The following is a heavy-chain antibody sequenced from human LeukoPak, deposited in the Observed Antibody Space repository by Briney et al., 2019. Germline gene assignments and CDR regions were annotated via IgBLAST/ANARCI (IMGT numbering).Heavy chain of an antibody. J-gene: IGHJ4*02. V-gene: IGHV3-23*01. D-gene: IGHD5-12*01. CDR1: GFTLSSYA. CDR3: APLAATTDC. Sequence: GGSLRLSCAASGFTLSSYAMSWVRQAPGKGLEWVSSISASGGGTYYADSVKGRFTISRDTSKNTLYLQMNSLRAEDTAVYYCAPLAATTDCWGQGTLVTVSS. CDR2: ISASGGGT.